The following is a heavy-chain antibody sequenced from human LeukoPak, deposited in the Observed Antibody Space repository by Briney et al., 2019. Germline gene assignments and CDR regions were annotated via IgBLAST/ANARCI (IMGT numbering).Heavy chain of an antibody. D-gene: IGHD5-24*01. CDR3: ARTRRWLQLGFDY. Sequence: SETLSLTCTVSGGSISSYYWSWIRQPPGKGLEWIGYIYYSGSTNYNPSLKSRVTISVDTSKNQFSLKLSSVTATDTAVYYCARTRRWLQLGFDYWGQGTLVTVSS. J-gene: IGHJ4*02. V-gene: IGHV4-59*01. CDR2: IYYSGST. CDR1: GGSISSYY.